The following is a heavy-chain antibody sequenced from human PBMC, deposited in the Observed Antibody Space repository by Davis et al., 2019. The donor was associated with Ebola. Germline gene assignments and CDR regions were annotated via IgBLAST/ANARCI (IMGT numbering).Heavy chain of an antibody. J-gene: IGHJ3*02. V-gene: IGHV6-1*01. CDR3: ARGWLRTGLDI. CDR2: TYYSSKWYN. CDR1: GDSVPGSSGA. Sequence: HSQTLSLPCAISGDSVPGSSGAWNWIRQSPSRGLEWLGRTYYSSKWYNDYAVSVKGRITINPDTSKNKLSLQWNSVTPEDTAVYYCARGWLRTGLDIWGQGTMVIVSS. D-gene: IGHD5-24*01.